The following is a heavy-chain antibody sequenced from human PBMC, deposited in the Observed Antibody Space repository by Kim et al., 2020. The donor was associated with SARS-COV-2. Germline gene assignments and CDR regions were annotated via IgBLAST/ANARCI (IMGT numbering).Heavy chain of an antibody. V-gene: IGHV3-74*01. CDR2: VKPDGSST. Sequence: GGSLRLSCAASGFTFTTTWMHWVRQAPGQGLIWVSCVKPDGSSTFYADSVKGRFSISRDNAKNTLYLQMSSLRAEDAAVYYCATSSNYAWTFWGQGTLVTVSS. CDR1: GFTFTTTW. CDR3: ATSSNYAWTF. D-gene: IGHD3-16*01. J-gene: IGHJ4*02.